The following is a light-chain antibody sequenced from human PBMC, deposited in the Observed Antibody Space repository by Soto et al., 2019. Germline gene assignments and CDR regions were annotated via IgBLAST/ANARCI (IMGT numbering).Light chain of an antibody. CDR1: SSNIGAGYD. J-gene: IGLJ7*01. V-gene: IGLV1-40*01. Sequence: QAVVTQPPSVSGAPGQTVTISCTGSSSNIGAGYDVHWYQQIPGTAPKLLIYGNFNRPSGVPDRFSVSKSGTSASLAITGLQAEDEADYYCQSYDSSLSGSVFGGGTQLTVL. CDR3: QSYDSSLSGSV. CDR2: GNF.